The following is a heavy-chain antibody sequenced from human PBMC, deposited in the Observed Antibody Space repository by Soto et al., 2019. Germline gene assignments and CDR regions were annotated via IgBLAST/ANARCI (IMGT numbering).Heavy chain of an antibody. D-gene: IGHD4-17*01. CDR1: GYTFTGYY. V-gene: IGHV1-2*04. Sequence: QVQLVQSGAEVKKPGASVKVSCKASGYTFTGYYMHWVRQAPGQGLEWMGWINPNSGGTNYAQKFQGWVTMTRDTSISTDYMELSRLRSDDTAVYYCARDGGDYGDYEGYYYYGMDVWGQGTTVTVSS. CDR3: ARDGGDYGDYEGYYYYGMDV. J-gene: IGHJ6*02. CDR2: INPNSGGT.